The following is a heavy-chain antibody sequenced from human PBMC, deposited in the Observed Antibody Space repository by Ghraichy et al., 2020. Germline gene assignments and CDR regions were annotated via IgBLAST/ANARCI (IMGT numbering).Heavy chain of an antibody. CDR2: IYYTGST. CDR1: GGSVSSGSYY. D-gene: IGHD6-6*01. V-gene: IGHV4-61*01. J-gene: IGHJ4*02. CDR3: ARGLVPGDSRDY. Sequence: SETLSLTCTVSGGSVSSGSYYWTWIRQPPGKGLEWIGYIYYTGSTNYNPSLKSRVTISKDTSKNQFSLRLSSVTAADTAVYYCARGLVPGDSRDYWGQGTLVTVSS.